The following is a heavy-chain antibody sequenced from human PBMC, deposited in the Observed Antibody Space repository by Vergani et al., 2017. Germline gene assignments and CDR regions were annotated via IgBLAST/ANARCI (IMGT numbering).Heavy chain of an antibody. V-gene: IGHV1-8*01. CDR2: MNPKSGNT. CDR3: ARCFLDSKYRHNWFFP. Sequence: QEQLVQSGAEVRKPGASVKVSCKASGYKLTSFDINWVRLATGQGLEWMGWMNPKSGNTAYAAKFQGRITMTRDSSTDTAYMEMKSLRSENTAIYFCARCFLDSKYRHNWFFPWCQGTVVTVSS. J-gene: IGHJ5*02. D-gene: IGHD3/OR15-3a*01. CDR1: GYKLTSFD.